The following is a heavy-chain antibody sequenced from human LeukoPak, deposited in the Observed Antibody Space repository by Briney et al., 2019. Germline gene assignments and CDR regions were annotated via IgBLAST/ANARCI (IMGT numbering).Heavy chain of an antibody. CDR2: INWNGGTK. Sequence: GGSLRLSCASSGFTFDDYGMSWVRQVPGKGLEWVSGINWNGGTKGYADSVKGRFIISRDNAKNSLCPQMNSLRAEDTALYHCARCPSRSPGDYYYYYIDVWGKGTTVTVSS. CDR1: GFTFDDYG. V-gene: IGHV3-20*01. J-gene: IGHJ6*03. D-gene: IGHD1-14*01. CDR3: ARCPSRSPGDYYYYYIDV.